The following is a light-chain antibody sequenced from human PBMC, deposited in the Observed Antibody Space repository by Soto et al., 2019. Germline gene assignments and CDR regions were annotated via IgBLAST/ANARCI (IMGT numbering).Light chain of an antibody. Sequence: EIVLTQSPGTLSLSPGERATLSCRASQSVSNNYLAWYQQKPGQAPRLLIYGASNRATGIPDRFSGSGSGTDFTLTISRLEPQDGAVDYCKQRSNWSTWTFCQGT. CDR2: GAS. CDR1: QSVSNNY. J-gene: IGKJ1*01. V-gene: IGKV3D-20*02. CDR3: KQRSNWSTWT.